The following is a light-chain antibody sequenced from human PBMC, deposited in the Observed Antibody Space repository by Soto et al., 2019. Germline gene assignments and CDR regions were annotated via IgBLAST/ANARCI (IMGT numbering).Light chain of an antibody. CDR1: QSISNL. Sequence: DIQMTQSPSTLSASVGDIVTITCRASQSISNLLAWYKKKPWKAPKLLIYKASSLESGVQTRFSGSGSATEFTLTISSLQPDDCATYYCQKYNTAFGQGTKVEI. J-gene: IGKJ1*01. CDR2: KAS. V-gene: IGKV1-5*03. CDR3: QKYNTA.